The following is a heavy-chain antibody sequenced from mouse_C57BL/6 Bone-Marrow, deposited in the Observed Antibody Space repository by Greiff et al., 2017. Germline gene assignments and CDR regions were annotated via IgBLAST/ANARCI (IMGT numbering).Heavy chain of an antibody. CDR3: AREGHYDAGYYYAMDY. CDR2: INPNNGGT. J-gene: IGHJ4*01. D-gene: IGHD2-4*01. Sequence: EVKLMESGPELVKPGASVTIPCKASGYTFTDYNMDWVKQSHGKSLEWIGDINPNNGGTIYNQTFKGKATLTVDKSSSTAYMELRSLTSEDTAVYYCAREGHYDAGYYYAMDYWGQGTSVTVSS. CDR1: GYTFTDYN. V-gene: IGHV1-18*01.